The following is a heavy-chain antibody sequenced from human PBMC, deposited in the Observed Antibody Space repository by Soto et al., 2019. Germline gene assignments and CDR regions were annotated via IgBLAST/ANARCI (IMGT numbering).Heavy chain of an antibody. V-gene: IGHV6-1*01. D-gene: IGHD2-15*01. CDR2: TYYRSKWYN. CDR3: AREVGYCSGGSCYPPFDP. J-gene: IGHJ5*02. CDR1: GDSVSSNSAA. Sequence: SQTLSLTCAISGDSVSSNSAAWNWIRQSPSRGLEWLGRTYYRSKWYNDYAVSVKGRITINPDTSKNQFSLQLNSVTPEDTAVYYCAREVGYCSGGSCYPPFDPWGQGTLVTVSS.